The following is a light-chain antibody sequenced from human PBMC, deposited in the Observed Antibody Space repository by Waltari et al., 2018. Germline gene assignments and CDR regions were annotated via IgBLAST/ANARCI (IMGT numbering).Light chain of an antibody. Sequence: QTVVTQEPSLSVYPGGTAQLTCALSSVYPSATSAPTWYQQSPGQTPRTLFYKTSIRSSGVPDRFSGSILGNKAALVITGAQADDESDYYCLLYMGSGIWVFGGGTKLTVL. CDR3: LLYMGSGIWV. V-gene: IGLV8-61*01. CDR2: KTS. J-gene: IGLJ3*02. CDR1: SVYPSATSA.